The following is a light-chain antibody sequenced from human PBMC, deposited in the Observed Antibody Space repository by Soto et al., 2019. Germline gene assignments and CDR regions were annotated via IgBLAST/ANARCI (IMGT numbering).Light chain of an antibody. CDR3: QQYNNWPPLT. CDR1: RSVNNF. CDR2: GAS. V-gene: IGKV3-15*01. J-gene: IGKJ4*01. Sequence: EIVLTQSPVTLSLSPGERATLSCRASRSVNNFVAWYQEKPGQAPRLLIYGASTRATGIPARFSGSGSGTEFTLTISSLQSEDFAVYYCQQYNNWPPLTFGGGTKVAIK.